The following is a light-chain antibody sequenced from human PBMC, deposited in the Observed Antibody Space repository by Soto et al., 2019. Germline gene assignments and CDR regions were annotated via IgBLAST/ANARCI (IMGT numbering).Light chain of an antibody. CDR2: DAS. V-gene: IGKV1-5*01. J-gene: IGKJ2*01. Sequence: DIQMTQSPSTLSASVGDRVTIACRASQSIDSWLAWYQQKPGKAPKFLIYDASDLESGVPSRFSGSGSGTEFTLTISSLQPDDFATYSCQRYRGKPFTFGQGTKVEIK. CDR3: QRYRGKPFT. CDR1: QSIDSW.